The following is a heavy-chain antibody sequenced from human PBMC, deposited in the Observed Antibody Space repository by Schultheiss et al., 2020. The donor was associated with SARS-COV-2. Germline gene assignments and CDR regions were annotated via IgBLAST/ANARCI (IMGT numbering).Heavy chain of an antibody. CDR1: GGSISSYY. CDR3: ARSIAARPVCWFDP. Sequence: SETLSLTCPVSGGSISSYYWSWIRQPPGKGLEWIGYIYYSGSTDYNPSLKSRVTMSVDTSKNQFSLKLSSVTAADTAVDYCARSIAARPVCWFDPWGQGTLVTVSS. D-gene: IGHD6-6*01. CDR2: IYYSGST. V-gene: IGHV4-59*01. J-gene: IGHJ5*02.